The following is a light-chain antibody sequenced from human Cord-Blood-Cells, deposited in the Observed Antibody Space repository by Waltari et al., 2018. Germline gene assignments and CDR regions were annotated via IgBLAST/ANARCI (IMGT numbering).Light chain of an antibody. V-gene: IGKV1-27*01. CDR2: AAS. Sequence: DIQMTQSPSSLSASVGDRVTITCRASQGISNYLAWYQQKPGKVPKLLIYAASTLQSGVPSRVSGRGSGTDFTVTISSLPHGDVATYYWQKYNSAPQTFGQGTKVEIK. J-gene: IGKJ1*01. CDR3: QKYNSAPQT. CDR1: QGISNY.